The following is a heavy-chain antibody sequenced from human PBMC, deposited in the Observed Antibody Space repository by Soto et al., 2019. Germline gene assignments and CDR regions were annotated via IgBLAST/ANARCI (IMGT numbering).Heavy chain of an antibody. J-gene: IGHJ3*02. CDR3: ARRNNALPI. CDR2: ISVDSGNT. D-gene: IGHD4-4*01. CDR1: GYKFCSYA. Sequence: ASVKVSCKASGYKFCSYALSWVRQAPGQGLEWLGWISVDSGNTKYVQSLQDRVSMTTDTSTSTAYMELTSLRSEDTAVYYCARRNNALPIWGQGTMVTVSS. V-gene: IGHV1-18*01.